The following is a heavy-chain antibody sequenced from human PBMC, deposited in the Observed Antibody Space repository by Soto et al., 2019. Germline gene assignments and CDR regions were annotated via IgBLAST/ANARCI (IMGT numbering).Heavy chain of an antibody. V-gene: IGHV2-5*02. CDR3: EHRRSIAARRVATYYYYGMDV. CDR1: GFSLSTSGVG. J-gene: IGHJ6*02. CDR2: IYWDDDK. D-gene: IGHD6-6*01. Sequence: QITLKESGPTLVKPTQTLTLTCTFSGFSLSTSGVGVGWIRQPPGKALEWLALIYWDDDKRYSPSLKSRLTITKDTSKNQVVLTMTNMDPVDTATYYCEHRRSIAARRVATYYYYGMDVWGQGTTVTVSS.